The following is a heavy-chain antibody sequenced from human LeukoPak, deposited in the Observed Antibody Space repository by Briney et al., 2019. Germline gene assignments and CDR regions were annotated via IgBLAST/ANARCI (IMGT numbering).Heavy chain of an antibody. CDR3: GRAFPPLRTSSAGDL. V-gene: IGHV3-21*01. CDR2: ISGRSSHV. CDR1: GFSFSDYD. Sequence: PGGSLRLSCSASGFSFSDYDMNWVRQAPGKGLECVSAISGRSSHVYYGESVKGRFTISRDNAKNSLHLQLDSLGVEDTAVYYCGRAFPPLRTSSAGDLRGQGTLVTVSS. D-gene: IGHD3-16*01. J-gene: IGHJ1*01.